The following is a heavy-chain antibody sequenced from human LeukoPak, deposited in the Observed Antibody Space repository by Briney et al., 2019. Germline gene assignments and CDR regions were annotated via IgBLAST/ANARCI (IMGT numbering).Heavy chain of an antibody. J-gene: IGHJ4*02. CDR1: GFTFDDYG. V-gene: IGHV3-20*04. Sequence: GGTLRLSCAASGFTFDDYGMSWVRQAPGKGLEWVSGINWNGGSTGYADSVKGRFTIPRDNAKSSLYLQMNSLRAEDTALYYCARAPYYYDSSGYSPSDYWGQGTLVTVSS. CDR3: ARAPYYYDSSGYSPSDY. CDR2: INWNGGST. D-gene: IGHD3-22*01.